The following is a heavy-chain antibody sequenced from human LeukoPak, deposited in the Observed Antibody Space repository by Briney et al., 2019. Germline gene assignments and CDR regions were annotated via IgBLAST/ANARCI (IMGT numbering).Heavy chain of an antibody. CDR2: IYSGGST. V-gene: IGHV3-53*01. D-gene: IGHD3-9*01. Sequence: GGSLRLSCAASGFTFSSYWMHWVRQPPGKGLEWVSVIYSGGSTDYADSVKGRFTISRDTSKNTLYLQMNSLRVEDTAVYYCARSSHYDILTGYSEEDAFDIWGQGTMVTVSS. CDR3: ARSSHYDILTGYSEEDAFDI. J-gene: IGHJ3*02. CDR1: GFTFSSYW.